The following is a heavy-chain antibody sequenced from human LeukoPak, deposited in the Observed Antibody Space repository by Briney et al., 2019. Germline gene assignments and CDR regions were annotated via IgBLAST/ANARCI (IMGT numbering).Heavy chain of an antibody. Sequence: PGGSLRLSCAASGFTFSGYAMSWVRQAPGKGLEWVSTISGSGGSTYYADSVKGRFTISRDNSKNTLSLQMNSLRAEDTAVYYCARGPSADYWGQGTLVTVSS. CDR3: ARGPSADY. V-gene: IGHV3-23*01. CDR2: ISGSGGST. J-gene: IGHJ4*02. CDR1: GFTFSGYA. D-gene: IGHD6-13*01.